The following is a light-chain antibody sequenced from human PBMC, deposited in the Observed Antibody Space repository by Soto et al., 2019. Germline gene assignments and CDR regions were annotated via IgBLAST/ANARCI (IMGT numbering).Light chain of an antibody. CDR1: QSISGT. CDR3: QQYNNWSWT. V-gene: IGKV3-15*01. J-gene: IGKJ1*01. CDR2: GAS. Sequence: EIVMTQSPATLSVSPGGRATLSCRASQSISGTLAWYQQKPGQAPRLLIYGASTRATSFPARFSGSGSRTDLTLTISSLQSEDFAVYYCQQYNNWSWTFGQGTKVDIK.